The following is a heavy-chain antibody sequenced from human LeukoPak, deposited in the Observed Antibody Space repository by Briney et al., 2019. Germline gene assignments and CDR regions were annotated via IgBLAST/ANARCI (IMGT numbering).Heavy chain of an antibody. Sequence: SVKVSCKASGGTFSRHTISWVRQSPGQGLGWMGGITPMFGTSNYAQKFRGRVTITADESTSTAYVELSSLRSEDTAVYYCARDSSEFRSLLFHWGQGTLVTVSS. V-gene: IGHV1-69*13. CDR3: ARDSSEFRSLLFH. J-gene: IGHJ1*01. CDR1: GGTFSRHT. D-gene: IGHD1-14*01. CDR2: ITPMFGTS.